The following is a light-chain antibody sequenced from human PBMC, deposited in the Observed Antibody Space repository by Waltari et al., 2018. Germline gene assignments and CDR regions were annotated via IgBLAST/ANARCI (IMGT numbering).Light chain of an antibody. CDR3: SAFAGSNNFGV. Sequence: QSALTQPPSASGSPGQSVPISCTGTSRDIGGSNFVSWYQQRPGKAPRFLIYDVNKRPSGVSVRFSGSKSGNTASLTVSGLQPDDEATYYCSAFAGSNNFGVFGGGTKLTVL. J-gene: IGLJ3*02. V-gene: IGLV2-8*01. CDR2: DVN. CDR1: SRDIGGSNF.